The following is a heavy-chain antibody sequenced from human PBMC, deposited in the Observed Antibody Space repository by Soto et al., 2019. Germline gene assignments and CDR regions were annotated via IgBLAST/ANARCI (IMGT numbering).Heavy chain of an antibody. CDR1: GFTFITYC. D-gene: IGHD4-17*01. V-gene: IGHV3-23*01. J-gene: IGHJ2*01. Sequence: EVQVLESGGGLVQPGGSLRLSCAASGFTFITYCMAWVRQAPGKGLEWVTAISGSGGRTDYADSVKGRFTISRDNSMNTLYLQMNSLRAEDTAVYYCAKDGRDYGGSGHGYFDLWGRGTLVTVSA. CDR2: ISGSGGRT. CDR3: AKDGRDYGGSGHGYFDL.